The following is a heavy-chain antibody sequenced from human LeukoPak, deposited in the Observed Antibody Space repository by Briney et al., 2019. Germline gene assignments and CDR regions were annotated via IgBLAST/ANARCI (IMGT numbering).Heavy chain of an antibody. V-gene: IGHV4-39*07. CDR1: GGSISSSSYY. D-gene: IGHD2-21*02. Sequence: SETLSLTCTVSGGSISSSSYYWGWIRQPPGKGLEWIGSIYYSGSTYYNPSLKSRVTISVDTSKNQFSLKLSSVTAADTAVYYCARDCGCDCSYGMDVWGQGTTVTVSS. J-gene: IGHJ6*02. CDR3: ARDCGCDCSYGMDV. CDR2: IYYSGST.